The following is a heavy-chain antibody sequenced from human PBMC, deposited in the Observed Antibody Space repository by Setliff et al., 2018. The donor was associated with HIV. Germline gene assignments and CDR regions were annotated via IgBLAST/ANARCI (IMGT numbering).Heavy chain of an antibody. Sequence: SETLSLTCTVSGGSISSSSYYWGWIRQPPGKGLEWIGNIYYNGSTYSTPSLKSRVTISVDTSKNQFSLKLSSVTAADTAMYYCARHHDSDFSGDPDWFDPWGQGILVTVSS. J-gene: IGHJ5*02. D-gene: IGHD2-15*01. V-gene: IGHV4-39*01. CDR1: GGSISSSSYY. CDR2: IYYNGST. CDR3: ARHHDSDFSGDPDWFDP.